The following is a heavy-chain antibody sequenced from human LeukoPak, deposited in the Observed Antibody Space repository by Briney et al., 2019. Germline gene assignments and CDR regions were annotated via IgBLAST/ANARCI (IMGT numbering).Heavy chain of an antibody. V-gene: IGHV1-2*02. CDR2: INPNSGGT. D-gene: IGHD3-22*01. CDR3: ARGLYYYDSSGYPPEL. Sequence: GASVKASCKASGYTFTGYYMHWVRQAPGQGLEWMGWINPNSGGTNYAQKFQGRVTMTRDTSISTVYMELSRLRSDDTAVYYCARGLYYYDSSGYPPELWGQGTMVTVSS. CDR1: GYTFTGYY. J-gene: IGHJ3*01.